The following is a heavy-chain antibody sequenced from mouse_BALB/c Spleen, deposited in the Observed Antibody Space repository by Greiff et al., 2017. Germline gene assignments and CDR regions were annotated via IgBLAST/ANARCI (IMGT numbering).Heavy chain of an antibody. CDR3: TRDYYGDYWYFDV. J-gene: IGHJ1*01. D-gene: IGHD1-1*01. V-gene: IGHV1-15*01. CDR1: GYTFTDYE. CDR2: IDPETGGT. Sequence: QVQLQQSGAELVRPGASVTLSCKASGYTFTDYEMHWVKQTPVHGLEWIGAIDPETGGTAYNQKFKGKATLTADKSSSTAYMELRSLTSEDSAVYYCTRDYYGDYWYFDVWGAGTTVTVSS.